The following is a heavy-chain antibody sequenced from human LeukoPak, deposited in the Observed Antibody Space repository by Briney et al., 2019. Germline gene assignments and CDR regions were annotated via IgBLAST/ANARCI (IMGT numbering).Heavy chain of an antibody. CDR3: AREEYNWNDVGWFDP. Sequence: SETLSLTCTVSGGSISSYYWSWIRQPAGKGLEWIGRIYTSGSTNYNPSLKSRVTMSVDTSKNQFSLKLSSVTAADMAVYYCAREEYNWNDVGWFDPWGQGTLVTVSS. D-gene: IGHD1-1*01. J-gene: IGHJ5*02. V-gene: IGHV4-4*07. CDR1: GGSISSYY. CDR2: IYTSGST.